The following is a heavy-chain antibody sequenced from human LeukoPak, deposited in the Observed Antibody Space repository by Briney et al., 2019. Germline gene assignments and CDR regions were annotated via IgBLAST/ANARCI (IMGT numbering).Heavy chain of an antibody. J-gene: IGHJ3*02. V-gene: IGHV5-51*01. CDR1: GYSFTSYW. Sequence: GESLKISCKGSGYSFTSYWIGWVRQMPGKGLEWMGIIYPGDSDTRYSPSFQGQVTISVDKSLSTAYLQWSSLKASDTAMYFCARHLRPSDLDPFDIWGQGTMVTVSA. D-gene: IGHD6-6*01. CDR2: IYPGDSDT. CDR3: ARHLRPSDLDPFDI.